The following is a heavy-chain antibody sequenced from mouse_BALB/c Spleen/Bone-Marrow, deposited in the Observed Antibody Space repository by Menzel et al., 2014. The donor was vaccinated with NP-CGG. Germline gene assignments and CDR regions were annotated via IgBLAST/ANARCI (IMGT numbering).Heavy chain of an antibody. J-gene: IGHJ4*01. V-gene: IGHV1-82*01. CDR2: IYPGDGDT. CDR1: GYAFSSSW. Sequence: VKLMESGPELVKPGASVKISCKASGYAFSSSWMNWVKQRPGQGLEWIGRIYPGDGDTNYNGKFKGKATLTADKSSTTAYMQLSSLTSVDSAVYFCARNDGYYRAMDYWGQGTSVTVSS. D-gene: IGHD2-3*01. CDR3: ARNDGYYRAMDY.